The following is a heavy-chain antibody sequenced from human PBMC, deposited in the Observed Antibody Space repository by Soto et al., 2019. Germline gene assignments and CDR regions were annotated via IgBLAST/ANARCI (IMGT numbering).Heavy chain of an antibody. Sequence: QVQLVQSGAEVKKPGSSVNVSCKASGGTFSSYAISWVRQAPGQGLERMGGFIPIFGTAYYAQKFQGRVTIAADESSSTSERELSSLRSEDTSVYYCATERTMVSSDYYYYWGQGTPVTVSS. J-gene: IGHJ4*01. V-gene: IGHV1-69*01. CDR2: FIPIFGTA. D-gene: IGHD3-22*01. CDR1: GGTFSSYA. CDR3: ATERTMVSSDYYYY.